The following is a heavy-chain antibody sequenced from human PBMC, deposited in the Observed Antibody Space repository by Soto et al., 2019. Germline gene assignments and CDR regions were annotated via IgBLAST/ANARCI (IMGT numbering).Heavy chain of an antibody. V-gene: IGHV4-30-4*01. Sequence: SETLSLTCTVSGGSISSGDYYWSWIRQPPGKGLEWIGYIYYSGSTHYNPSVKGRFTISRDNAKNSLNLQMNNLRAEDTAVYYCVGWGSGTHWGQGALVTVSS. D-gene: IGHD1-1*01. J-gene: IGHJ4*02. CDR2: IYYSGST. CDR1: GGSISSGDYY. CDR3: VGWGSGTH.